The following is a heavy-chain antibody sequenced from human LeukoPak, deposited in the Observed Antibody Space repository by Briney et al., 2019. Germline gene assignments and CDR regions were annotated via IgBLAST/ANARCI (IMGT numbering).Heavy chain of an antibody. D-gene: IGHD2-15*01. Sequence: SVKVSCKASGGTFSSYAISWVRQAPGQGLEWRGGIIPIFGTANYAQKFQGRVTITADKSTSTAYMELSSLRSEDTAVYYCARGNGYCSGGSCYPAKYYYYYYGMDVWGKGTTVTVSS. CDR2: IIPIFGTA. J-gene: IGHJ6*04. CDR1: GGTFSSYA. V-gene: IGHV1-69*06. CDR3: ARGNGYCSGGSCYPAKYYYYYYGMDV.